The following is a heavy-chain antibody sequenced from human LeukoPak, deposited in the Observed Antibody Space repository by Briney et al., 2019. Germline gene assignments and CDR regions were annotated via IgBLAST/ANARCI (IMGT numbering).Heavy chain of an antibody. CDR1: GYTFTSYG. V-gene: IGHV1-18*01. J-gene: IGHJ6*02. CDR3: AREYSSGWYGYYYYGMDV. Sequence: AASVKVSCKASGYTFTSYGISWVRQAPGQGLEWMGWISAYNGNTNYAQKLQGRVTMTTDTSTSTAYMELRSLRSDDTAVYYCAREYSSGWYGYYYYGMDVWGQGTTVTVSS. CDR2: ISAYNGNT. D-gene: IGHD6-19*01.